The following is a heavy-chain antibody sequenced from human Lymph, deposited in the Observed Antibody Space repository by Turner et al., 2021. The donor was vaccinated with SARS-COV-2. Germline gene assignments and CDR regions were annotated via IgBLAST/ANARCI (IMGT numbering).Heavy chain of an antibody. D-gene: IGHD5-12*01. Sequence: EVQLVQSGAEGKKPGESLKISWKGSGYSFPTYCIGWVRQMPGKGLEWMGSIYAGDSDTRYSPSFQGQVTISADKSISTAYLQWSSLKASDTAMYYCTRLPIARGYSGYDFYYFDYWGQGTLVTVSS. V-gene: IGHV5-51*01. CDR1: GYSFPTYC. CDR3: TRLPIARGYSGYDFYYFDY. CDR2: IYAGDSDT. J-gene: IGHJ4*02.